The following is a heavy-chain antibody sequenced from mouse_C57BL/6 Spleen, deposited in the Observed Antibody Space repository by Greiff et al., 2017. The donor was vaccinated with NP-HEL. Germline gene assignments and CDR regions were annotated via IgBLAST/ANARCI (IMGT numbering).Heavy chain of an antibody. J-gene: IGHJ2*01. Sequence: VQLVESGPELVKPGASVKISCKASGYAFSSSWMNWVKQRPGKGLEWIGRIYPGDGDTNYNGKFKGKATLTADKSSSTAYMQLSSLTSEDSAVYFCARWGTTVVEGYWGQGTTLTVSS. V-gene: IGHV1-82*01. CDR2: IYPGDGDT. CDR1: GYAFSSSW. D-gene: IGHD1-1*01. CDR3: ARWGTTVVEGY.